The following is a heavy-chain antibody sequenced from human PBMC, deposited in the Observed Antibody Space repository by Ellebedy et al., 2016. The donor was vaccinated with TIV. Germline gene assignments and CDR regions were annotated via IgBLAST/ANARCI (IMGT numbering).Heavy chain of an antibody. CDR1: GFIFSSYG. CDR2: ISYDGRSK. D-gene: IGHD3-22*01. J-gene: IGHJ1*01. Sequence: PGGSLRLSCAASGFIFSSYGMHRVRQAPGKGLEWVAGISYDGRSKNYADSVKGRFTISRDNSKNTLYLQMNSLRAEDTAVYYCARSYYESSSYLPWEYFQWWGQGTLVTVSS. V-gene: IGHV3-30*03. CDR3: ARSYYESSSYLPWEYFQW.